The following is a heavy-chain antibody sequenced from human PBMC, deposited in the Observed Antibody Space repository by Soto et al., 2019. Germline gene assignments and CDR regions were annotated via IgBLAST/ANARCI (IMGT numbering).Heavy chain of an antibody. J-gene: IGHJ3*02. V-gene: IGHV1-2*04. CDR2: INPNSGGT. CDR1: GYTFTGYH. D-gene: IGHD3-22*01. Sequence: ASVKVSCKASGYTFTGYHMHWVRQAPGQGLEWMGWINPNSGGTNYAQKFQGWVTMTRDTSISTAYMELSRLRSDDTAVYYCARDDTYYYDSSGYYVPPIIWGQGTMVTVSS. CDR3: ARDDTYYYDSSGYYVPPII.